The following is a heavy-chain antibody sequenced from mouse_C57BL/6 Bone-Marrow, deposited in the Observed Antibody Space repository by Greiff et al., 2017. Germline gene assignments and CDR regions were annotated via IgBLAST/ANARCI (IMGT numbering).Heavy chain of an antibody. V-gene: IGHV5-4*01. CDR1: GFTFSSYA. Sequence: EVQLVESGGGLVKPGGSLKLSCAASGFTFSSYAMSWVRQTPEKRLEWVATISDGGSYTYYPDNVKGRFTISRDNAKNNLYLQMSHLKSEDTAMYYCAREGSIYYGYDDAMDYWGQGTSVTVSS. CDR2: ISDGGSYT. CDR3: AREGSIYYGYDDAMDY. J-gene: IGHJ4*01. D-gene: IGHD2-2*01.